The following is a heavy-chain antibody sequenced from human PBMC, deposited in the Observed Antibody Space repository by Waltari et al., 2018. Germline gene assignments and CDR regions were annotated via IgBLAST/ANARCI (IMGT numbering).Heavy chain of an antibody. D-gene: IGHD3-22*01. Sequence: EVQLVQSGAEVKKPGESLKISCKGSGYSFTSYCIGWVRQMPRKGLEWMGIIYPGDSDTRYSPSFQGQVTISADKSISTAYLQWSSLKASDTAMYYCARRWAHSSGYLSDAFDIWGQGTMVTVSS. CDR2: IYPGDSDT. V-gene: IGHV5-51*01. CDR1: GYSFTSYC. CDR3: ARRWAHSSGYLSDAFDI. J-gene: IGHJ3*02.